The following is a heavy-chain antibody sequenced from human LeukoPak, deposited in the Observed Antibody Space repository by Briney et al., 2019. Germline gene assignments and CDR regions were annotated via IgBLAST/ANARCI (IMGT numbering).Heavy chain of an antibody. CDR2: IYHTGTA. CDR1: GYSISSGYY. V-gene: IGHV4-38-2*02. D-gene: IGHD6-13*01. Sequence: SETLSLTCSVSGYSISSGYYWGWIRQPPGKGLEWIGHIYHTGTAYYNPSLKSRVTISVDTSKNQFSLRLSSVTAADTAVYYCASSHVTIGAAGPDNWFDPWGQGTLVTVSS. J-gene: IGHJ5*02. CDR3: ASSHVTIGAAGPDNWFDP.